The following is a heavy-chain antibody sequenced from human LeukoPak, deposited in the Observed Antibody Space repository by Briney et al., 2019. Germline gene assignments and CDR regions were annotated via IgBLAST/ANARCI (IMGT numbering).Heavy chain of an antibody. Sequence: ASVKVPCKASGYTFTSYAMHWVRQAPGQRLEWMGWINAGNGNTKYSQKFQGRVTITRDTSASTAYMELSSLRSEDTAVYYCARGGGLYDSSGYYYRYWGQGTLVTVSS. J-gene: IGHJ4*02. V-gene: IGHV1-3*01. CDR3: ARGGGLYDSSGYYYRY. CDR1: GYTFTSYA. CDR2: INAGNGNT. D-gene: IGHD3-22*01.